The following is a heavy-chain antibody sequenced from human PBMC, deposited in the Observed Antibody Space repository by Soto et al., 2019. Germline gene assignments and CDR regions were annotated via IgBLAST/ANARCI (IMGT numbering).Heavy chain of an antibody. CDR1: GFTFSHYG. J-gene: IGHJ4*02. Sequence: QVQLVESVGGVVQPGRSLRLSCAASGFTFSHYGIHWVRQAPGKGLEWLAVISYDGSNKHYADSVKGRFTVSRDNSKNTLYLQMNSLRAEDTAVYFCARYSRKYQGPIDYWGQGTLVTVSS. V-gene: IGHV3-30*03. CDR2: ISYDGSNK. D-gene: IGHD2-2*01. CDR3: ARYSRKYQGPIDY.